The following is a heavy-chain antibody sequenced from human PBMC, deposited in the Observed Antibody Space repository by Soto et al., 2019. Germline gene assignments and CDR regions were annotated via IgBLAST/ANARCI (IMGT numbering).Heavy chain of an antibody. V-gene: IGHV4-30-4*01. CDR3: TKSGGGYVNSGYYGGDYDS. CDR1: GGSISSGDYY. Sequence: SETLSLTCTVSGGSISSGDYYWSWIRQPPGKGLEWIGYIYYSGSTYYNPSLKSRVTISVDTSKNQFSLKLSSVTAADTAVYYCTKSGGGYVNSGYYGGDYDSWGRGTLVTVSS. J-gene: IGHJ4*02. CDR2: IYYSGST. D-gene: IGHD3-22*01.